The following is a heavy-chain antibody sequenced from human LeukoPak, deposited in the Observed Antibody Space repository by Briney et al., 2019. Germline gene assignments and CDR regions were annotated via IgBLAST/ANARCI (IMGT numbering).Heavy chain of an antibody. CDR2: ISSSSSYI. V-gene: IGHV3-21*01. CDR3: ARDRYYYDSSGYYLS. Sequence: PGGSLRLSCAASGFTXSSXSMNWVRQAPGKGLEWVSXISSSSSYIYYADSVKGRFTISRDSAKNSLYLQMNSLRAEDTAVYYCARDRYYYDSSGYYLSWGQGTLVTVSS. CDR1: GFTXSSXS. J-gene: IGHJ5*02. D-gene: IGHD3-22*01.